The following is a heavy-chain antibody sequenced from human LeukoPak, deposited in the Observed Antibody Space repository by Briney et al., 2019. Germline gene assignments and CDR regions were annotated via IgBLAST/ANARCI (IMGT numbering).Heavy chain of an antibody. J-gene: IGHJ5*02. D-gene: IGHD3-16*02. Sequence: ASVKVSCKASGYTFTSYGISWVRQAPGQGLEWMEWISAYNGNTNYAQKLRGRVTMTTDTSTSTAYMELRSLRSDDTAVYYCARDEGYYDYVWGSYPDGDWFDPWGQGALVTVSS. CDR1: GYTFTSYG. CDR2: ISAYNGNT. V-gene: IGHV1-18*01. CDR3: ARDEGYYDYVWGSYPDGDWFDP.